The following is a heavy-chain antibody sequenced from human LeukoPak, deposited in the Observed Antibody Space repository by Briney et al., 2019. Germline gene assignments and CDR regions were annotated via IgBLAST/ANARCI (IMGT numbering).Heavy chain of an antibody. CDR1: EFIFSDYD. D-gene: IGHD1-26*01. V-gene: IGHV3-30*02. J-gene: IGHJ4*02. Sequence: GGSLRLSCAASEFIFSDYDMHWVRQAPGKGLEWVALIRYDGKSEYYSGHMQGRFTISRDNSKNNLFLNMNNLGPEDTALYFCARTRLGTSTSSYFDLWGQGTLVTVSS. CDR3: ARTRLGTSTSSYFDL. CDR2: IRYDGKSE.